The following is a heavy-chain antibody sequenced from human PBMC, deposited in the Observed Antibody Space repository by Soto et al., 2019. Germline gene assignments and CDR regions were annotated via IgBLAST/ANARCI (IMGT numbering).Heavy chain of an antibody. CDR2: IKQDGSEE. D-gene: IGHD6-13*01. Sequence: EVQLVESGGGLVQPGGSLRLSCVDSGFTFSSYWMSWVRQAPVKGLEWVGNIKQDGSEENYVDSVKGRFTISRDNAKNAMYLQMISLRVEDTAVYYWARIAASGRGWDVWGQGTTVVVSS. CDR3: ARIAASGRGWDV. V-gene: IGHV3-7*01. CDR1: GFTFSSYW. J-gene: IGHJ6*02.